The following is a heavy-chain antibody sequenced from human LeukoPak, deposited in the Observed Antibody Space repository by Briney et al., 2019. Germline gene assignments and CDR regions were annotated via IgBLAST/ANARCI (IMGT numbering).Heavy chain of an antibody. D-gene: IGHD2-2*01. CDR1: GYTFTYYY. CDR2: IKPNSGDT. V-gene: IGHV1-2*02. J-gene: IGHJ4*02. CDR3: ARDGPCSSASCQNFDY. Sequence: GASVKVSCKASGYTFTYYYMHWVRQAPGHGLEWMGWIKPNSGDTIFAQKFQGRVTMTRDTSISTAYLELSRLTSDDTAVYYCARDGPCSSASCQNFDYWGQGTLVTVSS.